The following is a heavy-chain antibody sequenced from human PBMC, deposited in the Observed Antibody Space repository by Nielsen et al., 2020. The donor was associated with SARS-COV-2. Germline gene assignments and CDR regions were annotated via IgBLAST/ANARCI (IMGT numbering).Heavy chain of an antibody. CDR2: INPNSGGT. V-gene: IGHV1-2*06. CDR1: GYTFTGYY. Sequence: ASVKVSCKASGYTFTGYYMHWVRQAPGQGLEWMGRINPNSGGTNYAQKFQGRVTMTRDTSISTAYMELSRLRSDDTAVYYCARDIAARRNWFDPWGQGTLVTVSS. CDR3: ARDIAARRNWFDP. D-gene: IGHD6-6*01. J-gene: IGHJ5*02.